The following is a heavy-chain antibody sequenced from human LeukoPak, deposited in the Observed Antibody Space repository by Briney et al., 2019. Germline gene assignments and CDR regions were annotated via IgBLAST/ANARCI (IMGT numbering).Heavy chain of an antibody. CDR2: INPSGGTT. CDR1: GYTFTSYY. Sequence: ASVKVSCKASGYTFTSYYMHWVRQAPGQGREWMGIINPSGGTTSYAQKFQGRVTMTRDTSTSTVYMELSSLRSEDTAVYYCARDLSRRGLYSSSSDYYYMDVWGKGTTVTVSS. CDR3: ARDLSRRGLYSSSSDYYYMDV. J-gene: IGHJ6*03. D-gene: IGHD6-6*01. V-gene: IGHV1-46*01.